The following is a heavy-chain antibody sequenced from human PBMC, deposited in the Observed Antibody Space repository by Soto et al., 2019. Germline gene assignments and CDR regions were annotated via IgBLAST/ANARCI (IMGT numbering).Heavy chain of an antibody. J-gene: IGHJ4*02. CDR2: INPSNEIT. Sequence: ASVKVSCKTSGYTFSAYYVHWARRAPGRGFQWLGWINPSNEITTFSEFFQGRITMTRDTSTNTVHMELNMLTSDAPAVYYCRRGGWGDSPIDYWGQGTQVTVSS. D-gene: IGHD1-26*01. CDR3: RRGGWGDSPIDY. CDR1: GYTFSAYY. V-gene: IGHV1-2*02.